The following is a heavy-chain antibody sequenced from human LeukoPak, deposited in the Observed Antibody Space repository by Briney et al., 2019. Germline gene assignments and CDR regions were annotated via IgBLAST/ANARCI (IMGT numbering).Heavy chain of an antibody. CDR3: ARILNGGAGCHSH. D-gene: IGHD3-9*01. V-gene: IGHV4-39*01. CDR1: GGSISGSVYY. Sequence: SETRSLTCSVSGGSISGSVYYWAWIRQPPGKRLEWIGSIFHSGTTYYNPSLKSRVTISVDTSKNQFSVKLKSVTDADTAQYYCARILNGGAGCHSHWGQGTLVTVS. J-gene: IGHJ1*01. CDR2: IFHSGTT.